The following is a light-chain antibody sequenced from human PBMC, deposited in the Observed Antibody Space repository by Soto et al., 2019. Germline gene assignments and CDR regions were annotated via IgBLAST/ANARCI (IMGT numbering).Light chain of an antibody. CDR3: QQSYSTLLT. Sequence: DIRMTHSPSSLSACVGDIVTITCRASQSISSYLDWYQQKPGKAPKLLIYAASSLQSGVPSRFSGSGSGTDFTLTISSLQPEDFATYYCQQSYSTLLTFGGGTKVDI. CDR1: QSISSY. CDR2: AAS. J-gene: IGKJ4*01. V-gene: IGKV1-39*01.